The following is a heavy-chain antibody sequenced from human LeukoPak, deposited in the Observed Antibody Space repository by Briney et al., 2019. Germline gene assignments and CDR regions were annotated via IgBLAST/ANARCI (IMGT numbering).Heavy chain of an antibody. J-gene: IGHJ6*02. V-gene: IGHV4-61*02. D-gene: IGHD3-3*01. Sequence: SETLSLTCTVSGGSISSGSYYWSWIRQPAGKGLEWIGRIYTSGSTNYNPSLKSRVTISVDTSKNQFSLELSSVTAADTAVYYCARDSAAYDFWSGYWNYYYGMDVWGQGTTVTVSS. CDR2: IYTSGST. CDR3: ARDSAAYDFWSGYWNYYYGMDV. CDR1: GGSISSGSYY.